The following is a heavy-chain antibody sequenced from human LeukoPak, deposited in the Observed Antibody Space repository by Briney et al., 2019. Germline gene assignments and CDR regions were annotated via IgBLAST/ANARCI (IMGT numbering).Heavy chain of an antibody. V-gene: IGHV1-18*04. J-gene: IGHJ4*02. CDR3: ASSRVYYDSSGPFDY. D-gene: IGHD3-22*01. CDR1: GYTFTGYY. Sequence: GASVKVSCKASGYTFTGYYMHWVRQAPGQGLEWMGWISAYNGNTNYAQKLQGRVTMTTDTSTSTAYMELRSLRSDDTAVYYCASSRVYYDSSGPFDYWGQGTLVTVSS. CDR2: ISAYNGNT.